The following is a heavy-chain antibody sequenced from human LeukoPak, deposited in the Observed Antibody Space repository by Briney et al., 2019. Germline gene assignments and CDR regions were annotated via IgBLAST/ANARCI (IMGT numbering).Heavy chain of an antibody. CDR2: INWNGGST. CDR1: GFTFDDYG. V-gene: IGHV3-20*04. D-gene: IGHD1-26*01. Sequence: GGSLRLSCAASGFTFDDYGMSWVRQAPGKGLEWVSGINWNGGSTGYADSVKGRFTISRGNAKNSLYLQMNSLRAEDTALYYCARDYGWEIIMGATYFDYWGQGTLVTVSS. CDR3: ARDYGWEIIMGATYFDY. J-gene: IGHJ4*02.